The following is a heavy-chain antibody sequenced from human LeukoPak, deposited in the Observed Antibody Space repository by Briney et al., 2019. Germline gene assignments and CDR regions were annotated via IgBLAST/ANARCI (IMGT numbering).Heavy chain of an antibody. CDR3: ARDPTTVVTVPYYFDF. CDR1: GGSFTGYF. D-gene: IGHD4-23*01. Sequence: SETLSLTCAVYGGSFTGYFWNWIRQSPGKGLEWIAEINDRGTTNYNPSLKSRVTVSVDTFKNQFSLKLTSVTAADTGVYYCARDPTTVVTVPYYFDFWGQGTPVTVSS. J-gene: IGHJ4*02. CDR2: INDRGTT. V-gene: IGHV4-34*01.